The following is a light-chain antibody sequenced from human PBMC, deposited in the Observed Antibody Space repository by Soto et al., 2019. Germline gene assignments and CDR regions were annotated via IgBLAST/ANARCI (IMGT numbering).Light chain of an antibody. Sequence: QSALTQPASVSGSPGQSITISGTGTSSDVGGYNYVSWYQQHPGKAPKLMIYDVSNRPSGVSNRFSGSKSGNTASLTISGLQAEDEADYYCSSYTSSSTLDVVFGGGTKLTVL. CDR3: SSYTSSSTLDVV. CDR2: DVS. V-gene: IGLV2-14*01. CDR1: SSDVGGYNY. J-gene: IGLJ2*01.